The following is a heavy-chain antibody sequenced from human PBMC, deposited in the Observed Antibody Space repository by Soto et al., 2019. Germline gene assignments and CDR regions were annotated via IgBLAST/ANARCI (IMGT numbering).Heavy chain of an antibody. J-gene: IGHJ6*02. CDR2: ILNDGSNR. V-gene: IGHV3-33*01. CDR3: ARDVEYSGNGMDV. CDR1: EFTFSNYG. Sequence: QVQLVESGGGVVQPGRSLRLSCAASEFTFSNYGMHWVRQAPGKGLEWVAVILNDGSNRDHADSVKDRFTISRDNSKNTLYLQVNSLRAEDTAVYYCARDVEYSGNGMDVWGQGTTVTVS. D-gene: IGHD3-10*01.